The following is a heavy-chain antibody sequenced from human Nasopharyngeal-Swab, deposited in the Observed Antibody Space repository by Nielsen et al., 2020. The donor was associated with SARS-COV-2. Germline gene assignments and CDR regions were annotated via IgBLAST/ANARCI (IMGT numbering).Heavy chain of an antibody. CDR1: GVSISSQY. V-gene: IGHV4-59*11. J-gene: IGHJ5*02. Sequence: SETLSLTCTVSGVSISSQYWSWIRQPPGKGLEWIGYISHNSGTNYSPSLKSRVTMFMDTSKNQFSLKLRSVTAADTAVYYCAKEGATGWFDPWGQGTLVTVSS. CDR2: ISHNSGT. CDR3: AKEGATGWFDP.